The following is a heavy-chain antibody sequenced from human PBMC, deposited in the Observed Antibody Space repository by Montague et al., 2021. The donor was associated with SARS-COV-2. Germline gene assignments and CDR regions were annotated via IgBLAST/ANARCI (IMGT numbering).Heavy chain of an antibody. Sequence: SETLSLTCSVSGGSISTSNYYWGWIRQPPGKGLEWIGSVYYSGSTYYNPRLKSRVTVSVDTSKNQFSLKISSVTAADTAVYFCAGQSASSPFDYWGQGTLVTVSS. J-gene: IGHJ4*02. V-gene: IGHV4-39*01. CDR1: GGSISTSNYY. D-gene: IGHD6-13*01. CDR3: AGQSASSPFDY. CDR2: VYYSGST.